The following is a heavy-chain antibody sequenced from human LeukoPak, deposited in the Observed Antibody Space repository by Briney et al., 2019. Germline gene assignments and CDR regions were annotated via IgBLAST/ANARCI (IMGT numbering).Heavy chain of an antibody. V-gene: IGHV3-48*01. Sequence: GSLILSCAASGFPFSSYSMNWVRQAPGKGLAGVSYISSSSSTIYYADSVKGRFTISRDNAKNSLYLQMNSLRAEDTAVYYCAREYKFWSGYSYYFDYWGQGTLVTVSS. CDR3: AREYKFWSGYSYYFDY. J-gene: IGHJ4*02. D-gene: IGHD3-3*01. CDR1: GFPFSSYS. CDR2: ISSSSSTI.